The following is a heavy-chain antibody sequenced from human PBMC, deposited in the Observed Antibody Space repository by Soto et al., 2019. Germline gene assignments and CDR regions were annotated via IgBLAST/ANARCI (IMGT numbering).Heavy chain of an antibody. J-gene: IGHJ6*02. D-gene: IGHD3-10*01. V-gene: IGHV1-2*02. CDR1: GYTFTAYY. CDR3: ARNMDYYYGPGSGNGHGF. Sequence: QVQLVQSGAELKEPGDSVRVSCEASGYTFTAYYIHWVRQAPGQGLEWMGLINPRFGDTSYAQDFQGRVSMTRDTSLSTVYIELSRLTSDDTAIYYCARNMDYYYGPGSGNGHGFWGQGTTVTVFS. CDR2: INPRFGDT.